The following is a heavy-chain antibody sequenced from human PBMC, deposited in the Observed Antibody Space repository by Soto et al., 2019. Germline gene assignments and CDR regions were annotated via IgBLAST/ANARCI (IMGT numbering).Heavy chain of an antibody. CDR1: GYIIKNYW. D-gene: IGHD3-16*01. V-gene: IGHV5-51*01. CDR3: FRGGVTSRTFDY. CDR2: IFPDDSDT. J-gene: IGHJ4*02. Sequence: PGESLKISCKASGYIIKNYWIGWVRQMPGQGLEWMGIIFPDDSDTRYSPSFQGHVTISVDKSISTAYVQWSSLKASDSAIYYCFRGGVTSRTFDYWGQGTLVTAS.